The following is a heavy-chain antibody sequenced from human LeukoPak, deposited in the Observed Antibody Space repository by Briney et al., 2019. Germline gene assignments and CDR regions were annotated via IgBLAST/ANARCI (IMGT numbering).Heavy chain of an antibody. Sequence: SETLSLTCAVHGGSFSGYYWSWIRQPPGKGLEWIGEINHSGNTDYNPSLKSRVTISVDTSKNQFSLKLSSVTAADTAVYYCARRLTVATAGRFDPWGQGTLVTVSS. CDR1: GGSFSGYY. V-gene: IGHV4-34*01. D-gene: IGHD5-12*01. CDR2: INHSGNT. J-gene: IGHJ5*02. CDR3: ARRLTVATAGRFDP.